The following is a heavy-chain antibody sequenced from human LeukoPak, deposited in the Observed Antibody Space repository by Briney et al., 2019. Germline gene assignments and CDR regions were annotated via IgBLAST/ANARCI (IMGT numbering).Heavy chain of an antibody. J-gene: IGHJ4*02. V-gene: IGHV4-39*07. CDR2: IYDSGST. CDR1: GGSIRSSYYY. Sequence: SETLSLTCTVSGGSIRSSYYYWGWIRQPPGKGLEWIGSIYDSGSTYYNPSLKSRVTISVDTSKNQFSLKLSSVTAADTAVYYCARGFHGGSFVDYWGQGTLVTVSS. CDR3: ARGFHGGSFVDY. D-gene: IGHD2-15*01.